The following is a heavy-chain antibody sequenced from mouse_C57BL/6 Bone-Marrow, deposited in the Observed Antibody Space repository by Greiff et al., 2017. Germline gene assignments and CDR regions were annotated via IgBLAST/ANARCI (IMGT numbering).Heavy chain of an antibody. V-gene: IGHV1-81*01. J-gene: IGHJ2*01. CDR1: GYTFTSYG. D-gene: IGHD4-1*01. Sequence: QVQLKASGAELARPGASVKLSCKASGYTFTSYGISWVKQSTGQGLAWIGELYPRSGNTYYTEKFKGKATLTADTSSNTAYMELRSLTSEDSAVYCCAPANWDPFDYWGQGTTLTVSS. CDR2: LYPRSGNT. CDR3: APANWDPFDY.